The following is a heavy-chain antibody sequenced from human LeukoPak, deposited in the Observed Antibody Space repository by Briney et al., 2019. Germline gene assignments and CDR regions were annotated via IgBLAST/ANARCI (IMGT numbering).Heavy chain of an antibody. D-gene: IGHD6-13*01. CDR3: AKGGIAAAGTYSDY. CDR2: ISWNSGSI. Sequence: GGSLRLSCAASGFTVSSNYMSWVRHAPGKGLEWVSGISWNSGSIGYADSVKGRFTISRDNAKNSLYLQMNSLRAEDTALYYCAKGGIAAAGTYSDYWGQGTLVTVSS. CDR1: GFTVSSNY. J-gene: IGHJ4*02. V-gene: IGHV3-9*01.